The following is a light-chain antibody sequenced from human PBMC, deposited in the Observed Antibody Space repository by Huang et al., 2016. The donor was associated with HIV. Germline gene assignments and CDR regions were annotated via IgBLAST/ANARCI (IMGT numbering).Light chain of an antibody. J-gene: IGKJ2*01. CDR2: LGS. CDR1: QSLFHRTGFNY. V-gene: IGKV2-28*01. CDR3: MQALQTPYT. Sequence: DIVMTQSPLSLPVTPGEPASISCRSSQSLFHRTGFNYLDWYLQKPGQSPQLLIHLGSNRASGVPDRFSGSGSGTEFTLRISRAEAEDVGVYYCMQALQTPYTFGQGTKLEIK.